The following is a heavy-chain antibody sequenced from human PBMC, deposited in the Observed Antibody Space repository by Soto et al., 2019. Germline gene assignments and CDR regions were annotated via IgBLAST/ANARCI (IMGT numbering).Heavy chain of an antibody. J-gene: IGHJ4*02. CDR2: VYNSGST. V-gene: IGHV4-59*01. D-gene: IGHD6-13*01. CDR3: ARYRREAVAGYTLDN. Sequence: SETLSLTCTVSGGSISRNYWTWIRRPPGKGLEWIGYVYNSGSTNYNPSLKSRVTISEDTSKSQFSLKVNSMTAADTAVYYCARYRREAVAGYTLDNWGQGILVTVSS. CDR1: GGSISRNY.